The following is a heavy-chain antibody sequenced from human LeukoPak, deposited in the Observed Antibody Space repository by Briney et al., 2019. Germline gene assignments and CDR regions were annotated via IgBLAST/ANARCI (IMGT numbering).Heavy chain of an antibody. CDR3: ARTTYDTSDGAFDY. J-gene: IGHJ4*02. CDR2: IYYSGST. V-gene: IGHV4-59*01. CDR1: GGSISSYY. Sequence: PSETLSLTCTVSGGSISSYYWSWIRQPPGKGLEWIGYIYYSGSTNYNPSLKSRATISVDTSKNQFSLKLSSVTAADTAVYYCARTTYDTSDGAFDYWGQGTLVTVSS. D-gene: IGHD3-22*01.